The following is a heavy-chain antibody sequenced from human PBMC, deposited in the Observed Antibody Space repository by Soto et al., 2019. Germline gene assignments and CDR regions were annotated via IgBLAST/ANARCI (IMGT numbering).Heavy chain of an antibody. CDR2: ISANGQGI. V-gene: IGHV3-23*01. Sequence: PGGSLRLSCAASGFTFSTYALSWVRQAPGKGLEWVSAISANGQGIYYADSVRGRFTISRDNSKNTIFLHTDSLRAEDTAVYYCAKDRTYPPDQFHYWGQGTLLTVSS. D-gene: IGHD2-2*01. CDR1: GFTFSTYA. CDR3: AKDRTYPPDQFHY. J-gene: IGHJ4*02.